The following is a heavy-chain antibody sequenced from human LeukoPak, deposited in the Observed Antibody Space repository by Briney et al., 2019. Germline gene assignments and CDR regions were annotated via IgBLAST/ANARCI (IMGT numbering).Heavy chain of an antibody. CDR2: IYSGGST. CDR1: GFTVSSNY. J-gene: IGHJ3*02. D-gene: IGHD2-2*01. V-gene: IGHV3-53*01. CDR3: AKGLGCSSTSCFLPFDI. Sequence: PGGSLRLSCAASGFTVSSNYMSWVRQAPGKGLEWVSVIYSGGSTYYADSVKGRFTISRDNSKNTLYLQMNSLRAEDTAVYYCAKGLGCSSTSCFLPFDIWGQGTMVTVSS.